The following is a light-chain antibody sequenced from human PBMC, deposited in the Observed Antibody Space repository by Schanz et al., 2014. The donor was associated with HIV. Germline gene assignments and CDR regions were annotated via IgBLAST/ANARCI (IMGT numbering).Light chain of an antibody. J-gene: IGKJ1*01. Sequence: DIQMTQSPSTLSASVGDRVTITCRASQSVSPWLAWYQQKPGRAPKLLINEASNVQSGVPSRFSGSGSGTDFTLTISSLQPDDFATYYCQQYNTYSRTFGPGTK. V-gene: IGKV1-5*03. CDR2: EAS. CDR1: QSVSPW. CDR3: QQYNTYSRT.